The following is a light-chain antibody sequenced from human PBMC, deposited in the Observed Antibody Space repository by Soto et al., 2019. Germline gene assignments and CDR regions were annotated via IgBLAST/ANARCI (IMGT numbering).Light chain of an antibody. CDR1: SSNIGSFYD. V-gene: IGLV1-40*01. J-gene: IGLJ2*01. Sequence: QPVLTQPPSVSGAPGQRVNIPGTGSSSNIGSFYDVHWYQQLPGTVPKLLIYGDNNRPSGVPDRFSGSKSGTAASLAITGLQAEDEADYYCQSYDNSLNHVVFGGGTQLTVL. CDR3: QSYDNSLNHVV. CDR2: GDN.